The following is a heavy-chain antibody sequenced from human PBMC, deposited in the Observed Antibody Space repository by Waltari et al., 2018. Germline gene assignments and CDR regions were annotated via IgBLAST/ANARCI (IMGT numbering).Heavy chain of an antibody. Sequence: QVQLVQSGAEVKKPGASVKVSCKASGYTFTSYYMHWVRQAPGQGLEWMGGIIPIFGTANYAQKFQGRVTITADESTSTAYMELSSLRSEDTAVYYCARPGGYSSSSGEFDYWGQGTLVTVSS. CDR1: GYTFTSYY. CDR3: ARPGGYSSSSGEFDY. D-gene: IGHD6-6*01. V-gene: IGHV1-69*01. CDR2: IIPIFGTA. J-gene: IGHJ4*02.